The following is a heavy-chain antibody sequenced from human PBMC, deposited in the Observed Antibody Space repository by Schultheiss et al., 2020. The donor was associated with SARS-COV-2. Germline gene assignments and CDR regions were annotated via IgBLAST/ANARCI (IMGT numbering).Heavy chain of an antibody. CDR3: ARGPAFWSGYPGRGYYYYYMDV. CDR2: IYYSGST. CDR1: GGSISSSSYY. J-gene: IGHJ6*03. D-gene: IGHD3-3*01. V-gene: IGHV4-39*07. Sequence: SETLSLTCTVSGGSISSSSYYWGWIRQPPGKGLEWIGSIYYSGSTYYNPSLKSRVTISVDTSKNQFSLKLSSVTAADTAVYYCARGPAFWSGYPGRGYYYYYMDVWGKGTTVTVSS.